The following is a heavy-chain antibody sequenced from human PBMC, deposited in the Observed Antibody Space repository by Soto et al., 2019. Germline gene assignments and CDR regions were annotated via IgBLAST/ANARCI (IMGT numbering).Heavy chain of an antibody. CDR1: GYTFTSYY. V-gene: IGHV1-46*01. J-gene: IGHJ5*02. CDR2: INPSGGST. Sequence: ASVKVSCKASGYTFTSYYMLWVRQAPGQGLEWMGIINPSGGSTSYAQKFQGRVTMTRDTSTSTVYMELSSLRSEDTAVYYCARGPPSLLQPHNWFDPWGQGTLVTVSS. D-gene: IGHD3-10*01. CDR3: ARGPPSLLQPHNWFDP.